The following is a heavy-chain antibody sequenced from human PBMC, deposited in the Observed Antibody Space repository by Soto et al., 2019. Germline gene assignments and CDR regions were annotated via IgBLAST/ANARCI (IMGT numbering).Heavy chain of an antibody. D-gene: IGHD3-3*01. V-gene: IGHV4-34*01. J-gene: IGHJ5*02. CDR2: INHSGST. CDR1: GGSFSGYY. CDR3: ARVRFRTIFGVVIISWFDP. Sequence: KTSETLSLTCAVYGGSFSGYYWSWIRQPPGKGLEWIGEINHSGSTNYNPSLKSRVTISVDTSKNQFSLKLSPVTAADTAVYYCARVRFRTIFGVVIISWFDPWGQGTLVTVSS.